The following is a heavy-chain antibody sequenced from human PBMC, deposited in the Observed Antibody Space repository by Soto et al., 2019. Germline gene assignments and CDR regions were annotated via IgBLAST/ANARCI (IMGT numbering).Heavy chain of an antibody. Sequence: GGSLRLSCAASGFTFDDYAMHWVRQAPGKGLEWVSGISWNSGSIGYADSVKGRFTISRDNAKNSLYLQMNSLRAEDTALYYCEKEPYCSSTSCYGVFDSWGQGTMVTVSS. CDR1: GFTFDDYA. CDR2: ISWNSGSI. CDR3: EKEPYCSSTSCYGVFDS. D-gene: IGHD2-2*01. V-gene: IGHV3-9*01. J-gene: IGHJ3*02.